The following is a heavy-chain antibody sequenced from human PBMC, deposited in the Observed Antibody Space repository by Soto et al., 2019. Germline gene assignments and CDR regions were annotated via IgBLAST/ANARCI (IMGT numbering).Heavy chain of an antibody. J-gene: IGHJ6*02. V-gene: IGHV1-69*01. D-gene: IGHD6-6*01. CDR3: ARDPGSSSPYYYYGMDV. CDR1: GGTFSSYA. Sequence: QVQLVQSGAEVKKPGSSVKVSCKASGGTFSSYAISWVRQAPGQGLEWMGGIIPIFGTANYAQKFQGRVTITADESTSTAYMELSSLRSEDTDVYYCARDPGSSSPYYYYGMDVWGQGTTVTVSS. CDR2: IIPIFGTA.